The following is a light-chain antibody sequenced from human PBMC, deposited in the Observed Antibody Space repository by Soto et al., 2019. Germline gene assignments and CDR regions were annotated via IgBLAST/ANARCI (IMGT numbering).Light chain of an antibody. J-gene: IGKJ1*01. CDR2: EGS. CDR1: QRVSS. Sequence: EIVLTHFPGTLSLSPWEIATLSCRASQRVSSLAWCQQKPRQAARLLIYEGSNRATGIPTRFSGSGSGTDFTLTISGLQPEDFAVYYCQQYGSTPTWTFGEGTKVDIK. V-gene: IGKV3-20*01. CDR3: QQYGSTPTWT.